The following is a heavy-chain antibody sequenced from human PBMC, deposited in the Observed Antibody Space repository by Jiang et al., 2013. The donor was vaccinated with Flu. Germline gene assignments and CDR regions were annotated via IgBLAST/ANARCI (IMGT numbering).Heavy chain of an antibody. CDR1: GGSFSDYY. CDR3: ARRYCSGGSCYVGDY. V-gene: IGHV4-34*01. Sequence: LLKPSETLSLTCGVYGGSFSDYYWSWIRQPPGKGLEWIGEVNHSGSTNYNPSLKSRVTISVDTSKNQFSLKLSSVTAADTAVYYCARRYCSGGSCYVGDYWGQGTLVTVSS. D-gene: IGHD2-15*01. J-gene: IGHJ4*02. CDR2: VNHSGST.